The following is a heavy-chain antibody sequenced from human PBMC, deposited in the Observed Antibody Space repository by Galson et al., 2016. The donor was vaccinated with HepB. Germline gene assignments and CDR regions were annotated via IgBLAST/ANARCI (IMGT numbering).Heavy chain of an antibody. Sequence: SLRLSCAASGFTFSTYAMSWVRQAPGKGLEWVSAISGSGAGTYYAGSEKGRFTISRDNSKNTLYLQMNSLRAEDTAVYYCAKGYGLWDYWGQGTLVTVSS. CDR3: AKGYGLWDY. D-gene: IGHD5-18*01. V-gene: IGHV3-23*01. J-gene: IGHJ4*02. CDR2: ISGSGAGT. CDR1: GFTFSTYA.